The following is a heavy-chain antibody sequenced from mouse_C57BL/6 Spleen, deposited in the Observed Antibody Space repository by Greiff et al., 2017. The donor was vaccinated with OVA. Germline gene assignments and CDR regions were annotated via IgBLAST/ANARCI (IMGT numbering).Heavy chain of an antibody. Sequence: VKLMESGAELVRPGTSVKVSCKASGYAFTNYLIEWVKQRPGQGLEWIGVINPGSGGTNYNEKFKGKATLTADKSSSTAYMQLSSLTSEDSAVYFCARSGWDGYAMDYWGQGTSVTVSS. D-gene: IGHD4-1*01. V-gene: IGHV1-54*01. CDR1: GYAFTNYL. CDR2: INPGSGGT. CDR3: ARSGWDGYAMDY. J-gene: IGHJ4*01.